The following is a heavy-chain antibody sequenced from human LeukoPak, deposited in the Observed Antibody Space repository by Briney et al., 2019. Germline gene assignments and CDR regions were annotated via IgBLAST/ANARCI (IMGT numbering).Heavy chain of an antibody. CDR1: GYSFTSYW. Sequence: GESLKNSCKGSGYSFTSYWIGWVRQMPGKGLEWMGIIYPGDSDTRYSPSFQGQVTISADKSISTAYLQWSSLKASDTAMYYCARGLWGVVVVPAATSWFDPWGQGTLVTVFS. D-gene: IGHD2-2*01. J-gene: IGHJ5*02. V-gene: IGHV5-51*01. CDR3: ARGLWGVVVVPAATSWFDP. CDR2: IYPGDSDT.